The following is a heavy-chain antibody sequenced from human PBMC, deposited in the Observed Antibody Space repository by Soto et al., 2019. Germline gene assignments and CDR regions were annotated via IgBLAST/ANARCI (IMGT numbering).Heavy chain of an antibody. Sequence: PGESLKISCKGSGYKFIDYWIGWVRQVPRKGLEWMGIIYPGDFDIKYSPSFQGQVTISADKSITTAYLQWSSLKASDTAIYYCARSYGGKYYDRRAWYFAYWGQGTLVTVSS. J-gene: IGHJ4*02. CDR3: ARSYGGKYYDRRAWYFAY. CDR1: GYKFIDYW. D-gene: IGHD3-22*01. V-gene: IGHV5-51*01. CDR2: IYPGDFDI.